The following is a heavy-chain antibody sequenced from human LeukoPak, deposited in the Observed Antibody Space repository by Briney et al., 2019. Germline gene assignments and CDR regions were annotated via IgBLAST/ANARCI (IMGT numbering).Heavy chain of an antibody. V-gene: IGHV3-30*03. Sequence: PGGSLRLSCAASGFTFSSYGMHWVRQAPGKGLEWVAVISYDGSNKYYADSVKGRFTISRDNSKNTLYLQMNSLRAEDTAVYYCARGELGYCSGGSCYSPALRQGSFDIWGQGTMVTVSS. D-gene: IGHD2-15*01. CDR2: ISYDGSNK. CDR3: ARGELGYCSGGSCYSPALRQGSFDI. J-gene: IGHJ3*02. CDR1: GFTFSSYG.